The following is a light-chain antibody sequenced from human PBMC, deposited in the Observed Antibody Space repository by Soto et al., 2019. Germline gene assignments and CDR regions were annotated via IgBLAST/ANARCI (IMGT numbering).Light chain of an antibody. J-gene: IGKJ1*01. V-gene: IGKV1-5*03. CDR2: KTS. CDR3: QQYNIYWT. CDR1: QTIYDW. Sequence: DIQMTQSPSTLSASVGDRVTITCRASQTIYDWLAWYQQKPGKAPKLLIYKTSNLQSGVPSRFSGSASGTDFTLTTSSLQPDDFATYYCQQYNIYWTFGQGTKVEIK.